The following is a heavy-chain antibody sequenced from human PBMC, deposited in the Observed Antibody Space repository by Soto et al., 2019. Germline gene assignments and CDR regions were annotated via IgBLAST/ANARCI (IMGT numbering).Heavy chain of an antibody. V-gene: IGHV3-23*01. CDR2: ISGSGGST. Sequence: GGSLRLSCAASGFTFSSYAMSWVRQAPGKGLEWVSAISGSGGSTYYADSVKGRFTISRDNSKNTLYLQMNSLRAEDTAVYYCAKGACSGGSCYSMLYYFDYWGQGTLVTVSS. J-gene: IGHJ4*02. CDR1: GFTFSSYA. CDR3: AKGACSGGSCYSMLYYFDY. D-gene: IGHD2-15*01.